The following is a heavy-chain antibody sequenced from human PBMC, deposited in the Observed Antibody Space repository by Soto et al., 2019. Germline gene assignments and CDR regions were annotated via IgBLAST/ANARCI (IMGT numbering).Heavy chain of an antibody. D-gene: IGHD4-17*01. CDR2: SNPESTTI. J-gene: IGHJ4*02. CDR3: TRDTFGDEDY. CDR1: GVTFSKFW. V-gene: IGHV3-74*01. Sequence: EVQMVESGGGLVQPEGSLRLSCTASGVTFSKFWRHWVRQVPEKGLVWVSRSNPESTTIHYAAAVEGRFTISRDNAQNPLYLQMSSLIGQGSAVYYSTRDTFGDEDYWCPGIPVTVSS.